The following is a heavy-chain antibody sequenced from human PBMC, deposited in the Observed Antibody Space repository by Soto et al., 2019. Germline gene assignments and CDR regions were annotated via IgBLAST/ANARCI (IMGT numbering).Heavy chain of an antibody. D-gene: IGHD3-10*01. CDR2: IYYSGST. Sequence: TLSLPCSVSGGSFSSDIYYWTWIRQHPGKGPEWIGHIYYSGSTYYNPSLKSRVTISLDMSKNQFSLKLTSVSAEDTAVYYCERLLGRSYNFYHQYALDVWGQGTTGTVS. CDR1: GGSFSSDIYY. J-gene: IGHJ6*02. V-gene: IGHV4-31*03. CDR3: ERLLGRSYNFYHQYALDV.